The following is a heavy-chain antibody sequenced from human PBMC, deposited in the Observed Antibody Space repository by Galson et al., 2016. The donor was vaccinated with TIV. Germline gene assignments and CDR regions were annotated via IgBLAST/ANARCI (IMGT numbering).Heavy chain of an antibody. J-gene: IGHJ3*02. CDR2: IENDGSNK. CDR1: GLSFSGHG. D-gene: IGHD1-7*01. Sequence: SLRLSCAASGLSFSGHGMHWVRKAPGKGLEWVAFIENDGSNKYYPDSMKGRFTVSRDNSKNTLYPHMNSLRPEDTAIYYCAKDQGQVGNYFGHAFDIWGQGTMVTVSS. CDR3: AKDQGQVGNYFGHAFDI. V-gene: IGHV3-30*02.